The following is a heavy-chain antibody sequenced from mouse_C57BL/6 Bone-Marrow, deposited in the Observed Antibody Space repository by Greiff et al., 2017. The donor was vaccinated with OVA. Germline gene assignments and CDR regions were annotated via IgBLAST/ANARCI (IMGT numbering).Heavy chain of an antibody. Sequence: QVQLQQSGAELVKPGASVKLSCKASGYTFTSYWMHWVKQRPGQGLEWIGMIHPNSGSTNYNEKFKSKATLTVDKSSSTAYMQLSSLTSEDSAVYYCASYYGSSYLYYWGQGTTLTVSS. CDR3: ASYYGSSYLYY. D-gene: IGHD1-1*01. V-gene: IGHV1-64*01. J-gene: IGHJ2*01. CDR2: IHPNSGST. CDR1: GYTFTSYW.